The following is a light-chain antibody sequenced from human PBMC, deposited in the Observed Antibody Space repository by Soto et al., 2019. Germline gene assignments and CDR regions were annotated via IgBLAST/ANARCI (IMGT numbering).Light chain of an antibody. V-gene: IGLV2-14*01. CDR2: DVS. J-gene: IGLJ1*01. Sequence: QSALTQPASVSGSPGQSITISCAGTSSDVGGYNYVSWYQQHPGKAPKLMIYDVSNRPSGVSNRFSGSKSGNTASLTISGLQAEDEADYYCSSHTSSSTPFGTGTKLTVL. CDR3: SSHTSSSTP. CDR1: SSDVGGYNY.